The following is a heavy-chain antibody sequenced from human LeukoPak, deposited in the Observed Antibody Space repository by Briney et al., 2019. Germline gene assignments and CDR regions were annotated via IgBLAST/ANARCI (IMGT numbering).Heavy chain of an antibody. D-gene: IGHD3-9*01. Sequence: SETLSLACAVYGGSFRGYYWSWLRQPPGKGLEWIGEINHSGSTNYNPSLKSRVTISVGTSKNQFSLKLSSVTAADTAVYYCARVILTGYFLQLNWFDPWGQGTLVTVSS. J-gene: IGHJ5*02. CDR3: ARVILTGYFLQLNWFDP. CDR1: GGSFRGYY. V-gene: IGHV4-34*01. CDR2: INHSGST.